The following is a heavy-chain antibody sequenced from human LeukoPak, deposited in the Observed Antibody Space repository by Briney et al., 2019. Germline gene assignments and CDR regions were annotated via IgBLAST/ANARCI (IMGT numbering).Heavy chain of an antibody. CDR3: ARGGVGSYYDYYYMDV. Sequence: SETLSLTCTVSGGSISSYYWSWIRQPPGKRLEWIGYIFYSGSTNYNPSLKSRVTISVDTSRNQFSLKLSSVTAADTAVYYCARGGVGSYYDYYYMDVWGKGTTVTISS. D-gene: IGHD2-8*02. CDR2: IFYSGST. CDR1: GGSISSYY. J-gene: IGHJ6*03. V-gene: IGHV4-59*08.